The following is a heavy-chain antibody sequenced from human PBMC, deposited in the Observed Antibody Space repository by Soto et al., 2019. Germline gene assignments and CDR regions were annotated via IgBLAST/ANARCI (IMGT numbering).Heavy chain of an antibody. CDR1: GYTFISHD. V-gene: IGHV1-8*01. J-gene: IGHJ5*02. CDR3: ARGPFRASSHWFDP. Sequence: QVQLVQSGAEVRKPGASVKVSCKASGYTFISHDINWVRQAAGQGLEWMGWMNPNTGNKRFAQRFQGRITMTTNTSISTAYMELSSLRSEDTALYYCARGPFRASSHWFDPWGQGALVTVSS. D-gene: IGHD6-6*01. CDR2: MNPNTGNK.